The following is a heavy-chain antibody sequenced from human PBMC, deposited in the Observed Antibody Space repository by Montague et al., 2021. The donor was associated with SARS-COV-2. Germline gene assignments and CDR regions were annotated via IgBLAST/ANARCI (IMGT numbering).Heavy chain of an antibody. CDR2: IYYSGRT. CDR3: ARFPTSYYYDSKAAAATPDAFDI. V-gene: IGHV4-39*01. CDR1: GGSISSSSYY. J-gene: IGHJ3*02. Sequence: SETLSLTCTVSGGSISSSSYYWGWIRQPPGKGLEWIGSIYYSGRTYYNPSLKSRVTISVDTSKNQFSLKLSSVTAADTAVYYCARFPTSYYYDSKAAAATPDAFDIWGQGTMVTVSS. D-gene: IGHD3-22*01.